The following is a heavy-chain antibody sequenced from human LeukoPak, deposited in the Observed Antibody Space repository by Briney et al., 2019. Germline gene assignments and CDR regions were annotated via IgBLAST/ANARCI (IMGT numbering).Heavy chain of an antibody. Sequence: SVKVSCKASGGTFTSYAISWVRQAPGQGLEWMGGIIPIFGTGNYAQKFQGRVTITADKSTSTAYMELSSLRSEDTAVYYCARGSDGTPSYYYDINGFSYYFDNGGREPWSPSPQ. D-gene: IGHD3-22*01. CDR1: GGTFTSYA. J-gene: IGHJ4*02. CDR2: IIPIFGTG. V-gene: IGHV1-69*06. CDR3: ARGSDGTPSYYYDINGFSYYFDN.